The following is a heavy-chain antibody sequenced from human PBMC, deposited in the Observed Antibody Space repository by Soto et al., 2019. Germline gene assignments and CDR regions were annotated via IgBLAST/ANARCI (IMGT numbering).Heavy chain of an antibody. V-gene: IGHV5-51*01. D-gene: IGHD6-13*01. Sequence: GECLTSSCQCSGYTFSNFWIGWVLQLPGQGLEWMGIIYPGDHETRYSPSFLGKVTISAETSINTAYLQWSSLEASDSAFYFCARSPRSSPYFDFWGQGAMVTVSS. J-gene: IGHJ4*02. CDR2: IYPGDHET. CDR3: ARSPRSSPYFDF. CDR1: GYTFSNFW.